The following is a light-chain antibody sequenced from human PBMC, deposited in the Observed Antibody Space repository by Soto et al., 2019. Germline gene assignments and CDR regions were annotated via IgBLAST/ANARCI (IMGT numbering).Light chain of an antibody. CDR1: QGVSSSD. CDR3: QQQGSSPYT. CDR2: STS. J-gene: IGKJ2*01. Sequence: VLTQSPGTLSLSPGERATLSCRASQGVSSSDLSWYQHKPGPAPRRLIYSTSSRAPGSPDRFSGSWAGTDFTLSISRLEPEDFAVYYCQQQGSSPYTFGQGTKLEIK. V-gene: IGKV3-20*01.